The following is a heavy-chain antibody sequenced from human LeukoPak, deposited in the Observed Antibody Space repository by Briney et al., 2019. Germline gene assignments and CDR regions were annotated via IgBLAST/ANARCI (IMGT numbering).Heavy chain of an antibody. CDR2: IIPILGIA. V-gene: IGHV1-69*04. D-gene: IGHD3-22*01. CDR3: ARAADYYDSSRAYYFDY. J-gene: IGHJ4*02. CDR1: GGTFSSYA. Sequence: SVKVSCKASGGTFSSYAIGWVRQAPGQGLEWMGRIIPILGIANYAQKFQGRVTITADKSTSTAYMELSSLRSEDTAVYYCARAADYYDSSRAYYFDYWGQGTLVTVSS.